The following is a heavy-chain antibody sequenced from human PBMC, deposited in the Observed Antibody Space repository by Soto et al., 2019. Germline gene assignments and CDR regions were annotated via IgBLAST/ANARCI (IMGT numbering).Heavy chain of an antibody. Sequence: QVQLVQSGAEVKKPGASVKVSCKASGYTFTSYGISWVRQAPGQGLEWMGWISAYNGNTNYAQKLQGRVTMTTDTSTSTAYMELRSLRSDDTAVYYCARGVLITIFGVVTPYYYYGMDVWGQGTTVTVSS. D-gene: IGHD3-3*01. J-gene: IGHJ6*02. CDR1: GYTFTSYG. CDR2: ISAYNGNT. V-gene: IGHV1-18*01. CDR3: ARGVLITIFGVVTPYYYYGMDV.